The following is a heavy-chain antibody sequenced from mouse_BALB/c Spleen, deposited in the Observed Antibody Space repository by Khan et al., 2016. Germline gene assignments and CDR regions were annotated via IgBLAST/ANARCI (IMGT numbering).Heavy chain of an antibody. Sequence: EVQLVESGPSLVKPSQTLSLTCSVTGDSITSGYWNWIRKFPGNKLEYMGYISYSGSTYYNPSLKSRISITRDTSKSQYYLKLDSVTTEGTATYCCAGYYGHCFDYWGQGTTLTVSS. D-gene: IGHD1-1*02. V-gene: IGHV3-8*02. J-gene: IGHJ2*01. CDR2: ISYSGST. CDR1: GDSITSGY. CDR3: AGYYGHCFDY.